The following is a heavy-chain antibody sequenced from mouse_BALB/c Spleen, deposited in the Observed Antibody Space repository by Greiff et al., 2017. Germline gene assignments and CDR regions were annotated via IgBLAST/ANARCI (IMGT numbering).Heavy chain of an antibody. J-gene: IGHJ2*01. Sequence: VQLQQSGAELVRPGTSVKVSCKASGYAFTNYLIEWVKQRPGQGLEWIGVINPGSGGTNYNEKFKGKATLTADKSSSTAYMQLSSLTSDDSAVFFCARGWLRRGYVDYWGQGTTLTVAS. CDR3: ARGWLRRGYVDY. D-gene: IGHD2-2*01. V-gene: IGHV1-54*01. CDR1: GYAFTNYL. CDR2: INPGSGGT.